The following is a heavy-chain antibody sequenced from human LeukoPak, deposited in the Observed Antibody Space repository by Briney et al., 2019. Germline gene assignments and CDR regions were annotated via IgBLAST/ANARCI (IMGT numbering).Heavy chain of an antibody. Sequence: GESLKIPCQGSGYSFTSYWIGWVRQMPGKGLEWMGIMYPLNSDIRYKPSFEGQVTMSADMSIKTAYLQWSSLKASDTAIYYCATTRGGNYHWDYWGQGTLVTVSS. V-gene: IGHV5-51*01. CDR1: GYSFTSYW. CDR2: MYPLNSDI. CDR3: ATTRGGNYHWDY. D-gene: IGHD3-16*01. J-gene: IGHJ4*02.